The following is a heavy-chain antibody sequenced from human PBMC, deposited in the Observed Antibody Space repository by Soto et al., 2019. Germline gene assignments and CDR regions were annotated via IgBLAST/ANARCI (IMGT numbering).Heavy chain of an antibody. CDR1: GYTFAGYY. D-gene: IGHD3-22*01. CDR3: AREKAGPDSSGYGFDI. Sequence: QVQLVQSGAEVMKPGASVKVSCKASGYTFAGYYVHWVRQAPGQGLEWMAWIDPSSGGTNYAQKFQGRGTMTSDTSINTAYMDLSRLRSDDTAVYYCAREKAGPDSSGYGFDIWGQGTMVTVSS. V-gene: IGHV1-2*02. CDR2: IDPSSGGT. J-gene: IGHJ3*02.